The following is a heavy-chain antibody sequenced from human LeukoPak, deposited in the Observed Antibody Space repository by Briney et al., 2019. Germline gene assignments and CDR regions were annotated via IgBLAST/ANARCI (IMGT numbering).Heavy chain of an antibody. J-gene: IGHJ4*02. CDR2: INAGNGNT. CDR1: GYTFTSYA. V-gene: IGHV1-3*01. Sequence: ASVKVSCKASGYTFTSYAMHWVRQAPGQRLEWMGWINAGNGNTKYSQKFQGRVTITRDTSASTAYMGLSSLRSEDTAVYYCASYYGSGKQYYFDYWGQGTLVTVSS. D-gene: IGHD3-10*01. CDR3: ASYYGSGKQYYFDY.